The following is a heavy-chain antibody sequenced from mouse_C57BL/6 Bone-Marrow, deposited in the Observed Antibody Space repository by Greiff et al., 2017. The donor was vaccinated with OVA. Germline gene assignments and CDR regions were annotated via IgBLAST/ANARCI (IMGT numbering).Heavy chain of an antibody. J-gene: IGHJ1*03. Sequence: QVQLQQSGAELARPGASVKLSCKASGYTFTSYGISWVKQRTGQGLEWIGEIYPRSGNTYYNEKFKGKATLPADKSSSTAYMTLRSLTSEESAVYFCARDGDYFYGYFDVWGTGTTVTVSS. V-gene: IGHV1-81*01. D-gene: IGHD2-13*01. CDR3: ARDGDYFYGYFDV. CDR2: IYPRSGNT. CDR1: GYTFTSYG.